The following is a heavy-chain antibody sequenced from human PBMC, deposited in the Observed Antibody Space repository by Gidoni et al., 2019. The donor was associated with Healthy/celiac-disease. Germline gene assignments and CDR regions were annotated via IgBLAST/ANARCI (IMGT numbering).Heavy chain of an antibody. Sequence: QVQLVESGGGVVQPGRSLRLSCASSGFPFSSYAMHWVRQAPGKGLGWVAVISYDGSNKYYADSVKGRFTISRDNSKNTLYLQMNSLRAEDTAVYYCAREGGYPNWFDPWGQGTLVTVSS. CDR2: ISYDGSNK. CDR3: AREGGYPNWFDP. J-gene: IGHJ5*02. V-gene: IGHV3-30*01. CDR1: GFPFSSYA. D-gene: IGHD3-16*02.